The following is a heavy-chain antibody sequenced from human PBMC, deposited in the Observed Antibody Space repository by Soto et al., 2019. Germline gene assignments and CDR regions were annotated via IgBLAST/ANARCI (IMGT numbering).Heavy chain of an antibody. J-gene: IGHJ5*02. CDR2: IYHSGST. D-gene: IGHD4-17*01. CDR1: GYSISSGYY. Sequence: PSETLTVTCAVSGYSISSGYYWGWIRQTPGKGLEWIASIYHSGSTYYNPSLKSRVTISVDTSKNQFSLKLTSVTAADTAVYYCARGAASVTAGWFDPWGQGIMVTVSS. CDR3: ARGAASVTAGWFDP. V-gene: IGHV4-38-2*01.